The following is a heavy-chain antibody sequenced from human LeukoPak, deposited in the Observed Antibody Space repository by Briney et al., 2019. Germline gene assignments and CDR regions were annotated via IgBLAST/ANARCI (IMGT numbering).Heavy chain of an antibody. CDR1: GFSFSGSS. J-gene: IGHJ4*02. D-gene: IGHD2-15*01. CDR2: ISSSSSTK. V-gene: IGHV3-48*01. Sequence: GGSLRLSCAASGFSFSGSSMNWVRQAPGKGLEWVSYISSSSSTKYYADSVKGRFTISWYNAKNSLYLQMSSLRAEDTALYYCARDGHCNGGSGLGDPYFDYWGQGTLVTVSS. CDR3: ARDGHCNGGSGLGDPYFDY.